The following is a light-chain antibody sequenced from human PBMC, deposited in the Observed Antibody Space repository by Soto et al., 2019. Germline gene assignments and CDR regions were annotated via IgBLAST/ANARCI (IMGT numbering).Light chain of an antibody. CDR2: AAS. Sequence: DIPMTQSPSSLSASVGDRVTITCRASQGISSFLAWYQQKPGKVPKLLIYAASTLQSGVPSRFSGRGSGTDFTLTISSLQPEDVATYYCQKYTSAPWTFGQGTKVEIK. J-gene: IGKJ1*01. CDR3: QKYTSAPWT. CDR1: QGISSF. V-gene: IGKV1-27*01.